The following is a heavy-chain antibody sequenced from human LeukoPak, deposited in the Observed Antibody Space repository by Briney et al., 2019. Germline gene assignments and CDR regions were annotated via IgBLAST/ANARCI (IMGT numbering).Heavy chain of an antibody. CDR3: AWMPGRYFHS. CDR1: GLTFSNYW. V-gene: IGHV3-7*05. D-gene: IGHD3-10*01. Sequence: GGSLRLSCAASGLTFSNYWMGWDRQAPGKGLEWVANINQGGTEEYYVESMEGRFSISRDNAKDSLHLQMTSLRAEDTAVYYCAWMPGRYFHSWGQGTVVTVSS. J-gene: IGHJ4*02. CDR2: INQGGTEE.